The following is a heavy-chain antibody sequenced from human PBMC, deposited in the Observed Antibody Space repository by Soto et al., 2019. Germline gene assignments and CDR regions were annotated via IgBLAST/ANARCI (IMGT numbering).Heavy chain of an antibody. J-gene: IGHJ4*02. Sequence: LSLSCAASGFTFSSYAMSWVRQAPGKGLEWVSAISGSGGSTYYADSVKGRFTISRDNSKNTLYLQMNSLRAEDTAVYYCAAMGELSSRYFDYWGQGTLVTVSS. CDR2: ISGSGGST. D-gene: IGHD3-16*02. CDR3: AAMGELSSRYFDY. V-gene: IGHV3-23*01. CDR1: GFTFSSYA.